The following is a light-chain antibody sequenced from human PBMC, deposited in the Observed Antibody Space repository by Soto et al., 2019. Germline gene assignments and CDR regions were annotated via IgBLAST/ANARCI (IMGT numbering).Light chain of an antibody. CDR2: DAS. J-gene: IGKJ5*01. V-gene: IGKV3D-20*02. Sequence: EIVLTQSPGTLSLSPGERATLSCRDSQNVDTKYLAWYQFKPGQAPRLLFYDASTRATGIPARFSGSGSGTDFTLTISSLEPEDFAVYYCQQRDNWPPITFGQGTRLEIK. CDR1: QNVDTKY. CDR3: QQRDNWPPIT.